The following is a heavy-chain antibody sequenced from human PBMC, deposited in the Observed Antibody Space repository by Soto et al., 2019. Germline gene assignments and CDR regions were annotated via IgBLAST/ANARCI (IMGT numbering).Heavy chain of an antibody. V-gene: IGHV3-23*01. Sequence: EVQLLESGGGLVQPGGSLRLSCAASGFTLNLYGMNWVRQAPGKGLEWVAGISGPGGITYYADSVRGRFTISRDNSKNTLYLQMNSLRAEDTAVYYCARVAVDIVLILDWGQGTLVTVSS. CDR1: GFTLNLYG. CDR3: ARVAVDIVLILD. J-gene: IGHJ4*02. CDR2: ISGPGGIT. D-gene: IGHD2-8*01.